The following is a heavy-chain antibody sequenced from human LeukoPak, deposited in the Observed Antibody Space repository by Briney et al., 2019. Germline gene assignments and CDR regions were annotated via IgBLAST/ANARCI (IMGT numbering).Heavy chain of an antibody. CDR1: GFTFSSYA. CDR3: ARAPSYGALDAFDI. V-gene: IGHV3-30*04. CDR2: ISYDGSNK. Sequence: PGGSLRLSCAASGFTFSSYAMHWVRQAPGKGLEWVAVISYDGSNKYYADSVKGRFTISRDNSKNTLYLQMNSLRAEDTAVYYCARAPSYGALDAFDIWGQGTMVTVSS. D-gene: IGHD4-17*01. J-gene: IGHJ3*02.